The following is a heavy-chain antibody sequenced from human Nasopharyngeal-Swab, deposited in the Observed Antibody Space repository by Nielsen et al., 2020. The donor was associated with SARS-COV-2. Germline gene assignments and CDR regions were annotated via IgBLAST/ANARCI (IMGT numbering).Heavy chain of an antibody. CDR3: ARGDTDLVTIRDY. J-gene: IGHJ4*02. Sequence: GESLKISCAASGFTFSSYWMSWVRQAPGKGLEWVANIKQDGSEKYYVDSVKGRFTISRDNAKNSLYLQMNSLRAEDTAVYYCARGDTDLVTIRDYWGQGTLVTVSS. D-gene: IGHD5-18*01. CDR1: GFTFSSYW. CDR2: IKQDGSEK. V-gene: IGHV3-7*01.